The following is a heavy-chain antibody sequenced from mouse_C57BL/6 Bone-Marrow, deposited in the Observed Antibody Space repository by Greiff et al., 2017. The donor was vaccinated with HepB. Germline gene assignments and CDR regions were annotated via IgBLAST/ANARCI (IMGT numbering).Heavy chain of an antibody. J-gene: IGHJ3*01. V-gene: IGHV5-9-1*02. CDR1: GFTFSSYA. D-gene: IGHD1-1*01. Sequence: EVQRVESGEGLVKPGGSLKLSCAASGFTFSSYAMSWVRQTPEKRLEWVAYISSGGDYIYYADTVKGRFTISRDNARNTLYLQMSSLKSEDTAMYYCTRGFYYYGSSYGFLGGFAYWGQGTLVTVSA. CDR3: TRGFYYYGSSYGFLGGFAY. CDR2: ISSGGDYI.